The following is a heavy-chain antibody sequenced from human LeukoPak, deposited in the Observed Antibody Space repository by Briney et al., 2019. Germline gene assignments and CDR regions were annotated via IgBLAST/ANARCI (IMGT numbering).Heavy chain of an antibody. Sequence: GASVKVSCKASGHTFTSYGISWVRQAPGQGLEGMGWISAYNGNTNYAQKLQGRVTMTTDTSTSTAYMELRSLRSDDTAVYYCARDITGTTSNDYWGQGTLVTVSS. V-gene: IGHV1-18*04. D-gene: IGHD1-20*01. CDR3: ARDITGTTSNDY. CDR2: ISAYNGNT. CDR1: GHTFTSYG. J-gene: IGHJ4*02.